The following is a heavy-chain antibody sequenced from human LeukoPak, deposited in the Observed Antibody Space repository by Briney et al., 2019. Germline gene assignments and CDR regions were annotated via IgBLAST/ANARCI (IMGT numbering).Heavy chain of an antibody. CDR2: IYHSGST. J-gene: IGHJ3*02. CDR1: GGSISSGGYS. V-gene: IGHV4-30-2*01. D-gene: IGHD3-9*01. CDR3: ARAGLGRYFDWFGAFDI. Sequence: SETLSLTCAVSGGSISSGGYSWSWIRQPPGQGLEWIGYIYHSGSTYYNPSLKSRVTISVDRSKNQFSLKLSSVTAADTAVYYCARAGLGRYFDWFGAFDIWGQGTMVTVSS.